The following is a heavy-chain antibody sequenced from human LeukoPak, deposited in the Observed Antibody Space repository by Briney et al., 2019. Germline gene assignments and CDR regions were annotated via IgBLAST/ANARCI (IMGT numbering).Heavy chain of an antibody. CDR3: ATIKRGSIFGYFDF. V-gene: IGHV4-59*11. CDR1: GGSISSHY. D-gene: IGHD5-18*01. Sequence: SETLSLTCTVSGGSISSHYWSWIRQPPGKGLEWIAYLFDSVNTRDNPSLQSRLTLSADTSKNQFSLRLSSVTAADTAVYYCATIKRGSIFGYFDFWGQGIKVTVSS. CDR2: LFDSVNT. J-gene: IGHJ4*02.